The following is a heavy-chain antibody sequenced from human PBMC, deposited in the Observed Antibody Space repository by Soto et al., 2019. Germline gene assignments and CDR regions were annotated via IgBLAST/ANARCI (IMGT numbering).Heavy chain of an antibody. V-gene: IGHV4-30-4*01. CDR3: ARDTVVATILDY. J-gene: IGHJ4*02. D-gene: IGHD5-12*01. Sequence: QVQLQESGPGLVKPSQTLSLTCTVSGGSISSGDYYWSWIRQPPGKGLEWIGYIYYSGSTYYNPFLNSRVTISVDTSKNQFSLKLSSVTAADTAVYYCARDTVVATILDYWGQGTLVTVSS. CDR2: IYYSGST. CDR1: GGSISSGDYY.